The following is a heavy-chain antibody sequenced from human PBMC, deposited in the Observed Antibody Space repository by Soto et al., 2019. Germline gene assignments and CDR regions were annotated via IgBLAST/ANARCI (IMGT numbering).Heavy chain of an antibody. J-gene: IGHJ4*02. CDR3: AKGRFSTRGYFDY. Sequence: EVQLVESGGGLVQPGRSLRLSCAASGFTFDDYAMHWVRQAPGKGLEWVSGISWNSGSIGYADSVKGRFTISRDNAKNSLYLQMNSLRAEDTALYYGAKGRFSTRGYFDYWGQGTLVTVSS. CDR1: GFTFDDYA. D-gene: IGHD3-3*01. V-gene: IGHV3-9*01. CDR2: ISWNSGSI.